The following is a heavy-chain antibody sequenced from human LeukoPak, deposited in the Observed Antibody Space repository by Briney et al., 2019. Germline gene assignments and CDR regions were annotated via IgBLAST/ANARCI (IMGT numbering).Heavy chain of an antibody. CDR2: INHSGST. J-gene: IGHJ3*02. V-gene: IGHV4-34*01. CDR1: GGSFSGYY. CDR3: ARVRIFAIFGVVAPSAFDI. D-gene: IGHD3-3*01. Sequence: PSETLSLTCAVYGGSFSGYYWSWIRQPPGKGLEWIGEINHSGSTNYNPSLKSRVTISVDTSKNQFSLKLSSVTAADTAVYYCARVRIFAIFGVVAPSAFDIWGQGTMVTVSS.